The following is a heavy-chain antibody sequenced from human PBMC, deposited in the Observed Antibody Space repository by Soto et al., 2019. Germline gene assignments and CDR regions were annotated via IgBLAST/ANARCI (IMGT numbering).Heavy chain of an antibody. Sequence: EVQLVESGGDLVQPGESLRLSCAASGFTFSSYSMNWVRQAPGKGLEWVSYISRSSSTIYYADSVKSRFTISIDNAKNSLHLQMNRLRAEDTSVYYCARKRQQWLVLNSRGEGTLVTVSS. V-gene: IGHV3-48*01. CDR2: ISRSSSTI. D-gene: IGHD6-19*01. CDR3: ARKRQQWLVLNS. J-gene: IGHJ5*01. CDR1: GFTFSSYS.